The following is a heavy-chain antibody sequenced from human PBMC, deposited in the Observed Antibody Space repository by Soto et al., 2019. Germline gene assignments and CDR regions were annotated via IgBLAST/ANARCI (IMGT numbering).Heavy chain of an antibody. CDR3: ATKAVYWNYRSTQGEFDY. CDR2: FDPEDGET. V-gene: IGHV1-24*01. Sequence: ASVKVSCKVPGYTLTELSMHWVRQAPGKGLEWMGGFDPEDGETIYAQKFQGRVTMTEDTSTDTAYMELSSLRSEDTAVYYCATKAVYWNYRSTQGEFDYWGQGTLVTVSS. J-gene: IGHJ4*02. CDR1: GYTLTELS. D-gene: IGHD1-7*01.